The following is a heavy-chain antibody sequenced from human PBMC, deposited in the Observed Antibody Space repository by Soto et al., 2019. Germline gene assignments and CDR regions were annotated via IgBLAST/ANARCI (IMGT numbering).Heavy chain of an antibody. J-gene: IGHJ4*02. D-gene: IGHD3-10*01. V-gene: IGHV2-5*02. Sequence: QITLKESGPTLVKPTQTLTLTCTFSGFSLSTSEVAVGWIRQPPGKALEWLALIYWDDDKRYSPSLKSRLTITKDTSKNQVVLTMTNMDPVDTATYFCAHFYYGSGSYYNRGFDYWGQGTLVTVSS. CDR1: GFSLSTSEVA. CDR2: IYWDDDK. CDR3: AHFYYGSGSYYNRGFDY.